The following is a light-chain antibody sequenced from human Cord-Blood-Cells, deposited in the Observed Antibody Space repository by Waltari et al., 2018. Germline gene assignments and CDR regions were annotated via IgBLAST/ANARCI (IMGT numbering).Light chain of an antibody. V-gene: IGLV2-14*01. J-gene: IGLJ2*01. CDR2: DVS. Sequence: QYALTQPAAVPASPGQSITFSCTGTSSDVGGHNYVSWYQQHPGKAPKLMIYDVSNRPSGVSNRFSGSKSGNTASLTISGLQAEDEADYYCSSYTSSSTLYVVFGGGTKLTVL. CDR3: SSYTSSSTLYVV. CDR1: SSDVGGHNY.